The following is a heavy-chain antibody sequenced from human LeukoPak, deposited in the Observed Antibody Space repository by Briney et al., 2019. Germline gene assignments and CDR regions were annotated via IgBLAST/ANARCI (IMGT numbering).Heavy chain of an antibody. Sequence: GGSLRLSCAASGFTVSSNYMSWVRQAPGKGLEWVSVIYSGGSTYYADSVKGRFTISRDNSKSTLYLQMNSLRAEDTAVYYCARDLAVAGSFDYWGQGTLVTVSS. V-gene: IGHV3-66*01. CDR2: IYSGGST. CDR3: ARDLAVAGSFDY. J-gene: IGHJ4*02. D-gene: IGHD6-19*01. CDR1: GFTVSSNY.